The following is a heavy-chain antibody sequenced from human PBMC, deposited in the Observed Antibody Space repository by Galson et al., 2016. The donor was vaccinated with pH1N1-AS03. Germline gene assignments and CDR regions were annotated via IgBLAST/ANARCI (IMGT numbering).Heavy chain of an antibody. CDR3: ARDLRKYYIDSGSNAPGY. Sequence: SLRLSCATSGFTISDYYMSWIRQTPGKGLEWIAYISSAGKTTYYGDSVKGRFTISRDNARNSLYLQMNRLRADDTAVYYCARDLRKYYIDSGSNAPGYWGLGTLVTVSS. J-gene: IGHJ1*01. CDR1: GFTISDYY. D-gene: IGHD3-10*01. CDR2: ISSAGKTT. V-gene: IGHV3-11*01.